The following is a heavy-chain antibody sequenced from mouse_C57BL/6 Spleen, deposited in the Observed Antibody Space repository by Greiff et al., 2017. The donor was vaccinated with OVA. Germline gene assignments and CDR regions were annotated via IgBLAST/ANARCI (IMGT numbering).Heavy chain of an antibody. J-gene: IGHJ1*03. Sequence: EVKLVESGGGLVKPGGSLKLSCAASGFTFSSYAMSWVRQTPEKRLEWVATISDGGSYTYYPDNVKGRFTISRDNAKNNLYLQMSHLKSEDTAMYYCARDPGTRWYFDVWGTGTTVTVSS. CDR1: GFTFSSYA. CDR3: ARDPGTRWYFDV. CDR2: ISDGGSYT. V-gene: IGHV5-4*01. D-gene: IGHD3-3*01.